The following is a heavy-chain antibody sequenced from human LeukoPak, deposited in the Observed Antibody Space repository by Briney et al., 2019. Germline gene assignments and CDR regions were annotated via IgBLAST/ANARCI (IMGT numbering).Heavy chain of an antibody. CDR2: IYSDASS. D-gene: IGHD5-18*01. CDR3: AKDGTVMTQDAFDI. CDR1: GFVVSDNY. Sequence: GGSLRLSCAASGFVVSDNYMSWVRQAPGKGLEWVSLIYSDASSFYADSVKGRFTASRDNSKNTLYLRMNSLRAEDTAVYYCAKDGTVMTQDAFDIWGQGTMVTVSS. V-gene: IGHV3-53*05. J-gene: IGHJ3*02.